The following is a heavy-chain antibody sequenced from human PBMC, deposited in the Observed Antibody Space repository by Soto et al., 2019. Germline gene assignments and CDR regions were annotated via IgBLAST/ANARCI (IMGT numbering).Heavy chain of an antibody. CDR2: IYYSGST. Sequence: SETLSLTCTVSGGSISSGGYYWSWIRQHPGKGLEWIGYIYYSGSTYYNPSLKSRVTISVDTSKNQFSLKLSSVTAADTAVYYCARSRAFRTTNWFDPWGQGTLVTVSS. CDR1: GGSISSGGYY. V-gene: IGHV4-31*03. J-gene: IGHJ5*02. CDR3: ARSRAFRTTNWFDP. D-gene: IGHD1-26*01.